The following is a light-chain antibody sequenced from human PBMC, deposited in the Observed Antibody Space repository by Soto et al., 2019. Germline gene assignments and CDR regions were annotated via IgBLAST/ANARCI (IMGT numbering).Light chain of an antibody. CDR1: QSVSSSY. J-gene: IGKJ1*01. CDR2: GAS. CDR3: QQYGSSWWT. Sequence: EIVLTQSPGTLSLSPGERATLSCRARQSVSSSYLAWYQQKPGQAPRLLIYGASSRATGIPDRFSGSVSGTDFTLTISRLEPEDFAVYYCQQYGSSWWTFGQGTKVEIK. V-gene: IGKV3-20*01.